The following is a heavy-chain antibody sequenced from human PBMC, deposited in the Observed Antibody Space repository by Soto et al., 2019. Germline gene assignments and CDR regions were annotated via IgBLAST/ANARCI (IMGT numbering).Heavy chain of an antibody. Sequence: GASVKVSCKASGYTFTGYYMHWARQAHGQGLEWMGWINPNSGGTNYAQKFQGRVTMTRDTSISTAYMELSRLRSDDTAVYYCARDAPLCGGDCYSDYWGQGTLVTVSS. V-gene: IGHV1-2*02. CDR1: GYTFTGYY. CDR2: INPNSGGT. D-gene: IGHD2-21*02. CDR3: ARDAPLCGGDCYSDY. J-gene: IGHJ4*02.